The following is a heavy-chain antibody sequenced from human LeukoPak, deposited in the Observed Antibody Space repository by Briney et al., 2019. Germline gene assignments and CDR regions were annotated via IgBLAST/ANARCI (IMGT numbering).Heavy chain of an antibody. CDR1: GFTFTSSA. D-gene: IGHD6-13*01. CDR3: AGSSSSWSFDY. CDR2: IFVGSGNT. J-gene: IGHJ4*02. Sequence: GASVKVSCKASGFTFTSSAMQWVRQARGQRLEWIGWIFVGSGNTNYAQKFQERVTITRDMSTSTAYMELSSLRSEDTAVYYCAGSSSSWSFDYWGQGTLVTVSS. V-gene: IGHV1-58*02.